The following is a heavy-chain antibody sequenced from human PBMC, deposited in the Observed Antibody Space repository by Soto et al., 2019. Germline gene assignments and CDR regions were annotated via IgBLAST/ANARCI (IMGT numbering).Heavy chain of an antibody. CDR1: GYTFTSYD. CDR2: MNPNSGNT. CDR3: ARSGPLAYYDFWSGYYPQNFDY. D-gene: IGHD3-3*01. J-gene: IGHJ4*02. Sequence: QVQLVQSGAEVKKPGASVKVSCKASGYTFTSYDINWVRQATGQGLAWMGWMNPNSGNTGYAQKFQGRVTMTRNTSISTAYMELSSLRSEDTAVYYCARSGPLAYYDFWSGYYPQNFDYWGQGTLVTVSS. V-gene: IGHV1-8*01.